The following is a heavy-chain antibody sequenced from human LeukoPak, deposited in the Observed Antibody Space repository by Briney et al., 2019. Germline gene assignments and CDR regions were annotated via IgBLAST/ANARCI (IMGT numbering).Heavy chain of an antibody. CDR1: GFTVSSNY. Sequence: GGSLRLSCAASGFTVSSNYMSWVRQAPGKGLEWVSVIYSGGSTYYADSVKGRFTISRDNSKNTLYLQMNSLRAEDTAVYYCARDTAMATRYGAFDIWGQGTMVTVSS. CDR2: IYSGGST. J-gene: IGHJ3*02. V-gene: IGHV3-53*01. D-gene: IGHD5-18*01. CDR3: ARDTAMATRYGAFDI.